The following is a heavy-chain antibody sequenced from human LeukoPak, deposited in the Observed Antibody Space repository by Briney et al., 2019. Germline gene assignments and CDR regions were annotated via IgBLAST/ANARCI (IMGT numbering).Heavy chain of an antibody. CDR3: ARAAGYCSSTSCYDWFDP. J-gene: IGHJ5*02. CDR2: IYYSGGT. CDR1: GGSISSYY. D-gene: IGHD2-2*03. Sequence: SGTLSLTCTVSGGSISSYYWSWIRQPPGKGLEWIGYIYYSGGTNYNPSLKSRVTISVDTSKNQFSLKLSSVTAADTAVYYCARAAGYCSSTSCYDWFDPWGQGTLVTVSS. V-gene: IGHV4-59*01.